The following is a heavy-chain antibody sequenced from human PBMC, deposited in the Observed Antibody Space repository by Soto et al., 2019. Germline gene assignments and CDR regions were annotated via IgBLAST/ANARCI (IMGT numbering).Heavy chain of an antibody. CDR1: GGSISSGGYS. Sequence: QLQLQESGSGLVKPSQTLSLTCAVSGGSISSGGYSWSWIRQPPGKGLEWIGYIYHSGSTYYNPSLKIRVTISVDRSKNQFALKLSSVTAADTAVYYCARGDYYGSGSYLDYWGQGTLVTVSS. J-gene: IGHJ4*02. CDR2: IYHSGST. CDR3: ARGDYYGSGSYLDY. D-gene: IGHD3-10*01. V-gene: IGHV4-30-2*01.